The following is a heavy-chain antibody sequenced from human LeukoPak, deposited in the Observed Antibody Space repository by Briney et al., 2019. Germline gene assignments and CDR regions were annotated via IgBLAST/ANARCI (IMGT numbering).Heavy chain of an antibody. D-gene: IGHD6-13*01. CDR3: ARQHPAAAGII. V-gene: IGHV4-61*02. CDR2: IYTSGST. Sequence: PSQTLSLTCTVSGGSISSGSYYWSWIRQPAGKGLEWIGRIYTSGSTNYNPSLKSRVTISVDTSKNQFSLKLSSVTAADTAVYYCARQHPAAAGIIWGQGTLVTVSS. J-gene: IGHJ4*02. CDR1: GGSISSGSYY.